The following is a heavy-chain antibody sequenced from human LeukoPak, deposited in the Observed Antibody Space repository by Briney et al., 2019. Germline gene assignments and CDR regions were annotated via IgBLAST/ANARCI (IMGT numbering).Heavy chain of an antibody. CDR1: GFTFSSYQ. D-gene: IGHD4-11*01. J-gene: IGHJ1*01. CDR3: AKDLATTSLGYFHH. V-gene: IGHV3-48*03. Sequence: QPGGSLRLSCAASGFTFSSYQMNWVRQAPGKGLEWLSYISSSGSTIYYADSVRGRFTISRDNAKNSLYLQMNSLRAEDTAVYYCAKDLATTSLGYFHHWGQGTLVTVSS. CDR2: ISSSGSTI.